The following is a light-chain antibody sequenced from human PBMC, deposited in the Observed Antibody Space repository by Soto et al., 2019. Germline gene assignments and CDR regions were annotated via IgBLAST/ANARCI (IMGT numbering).Light chain of an antibody. V-gene: IGKV1-5*03. CDR3: QQYNSYSLT. CDR2: KAS. CDR1: QSISSW. Sequence: DIQMTQSPSTLSASVGDRVTITCRASQSISSWLDWYQKKPGKAPKLLIYKASSLESGVPSRLRGSGSGTELTLTISSLKTDDFETYYCQQYNSYSLTFGGGTQVDIK. J-gene: IGKJ4*01.